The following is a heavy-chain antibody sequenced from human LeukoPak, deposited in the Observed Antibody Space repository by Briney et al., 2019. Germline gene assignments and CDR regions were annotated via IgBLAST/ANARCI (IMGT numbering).Heavy chain of an antibody. V-gene: IGHV1-18*01. CDR2: ISAYNGNT. Sequence: GASVKVSCKASGYTFTSYGISWVRQAPGQGLEWMGWISAYNGNTNYAQKLQGRVTMTTDTSTSTAYMELRSLRSDDTAVYYCARDGGSITIFGVVPGAFDIWGQGTMVTVSS. CDR3: ARDGGSITIFGVVPGAFDI. CDR1: GYTFTSYG. J-gene: IGHJ3*02. D-gene: IGHD3-3*01.